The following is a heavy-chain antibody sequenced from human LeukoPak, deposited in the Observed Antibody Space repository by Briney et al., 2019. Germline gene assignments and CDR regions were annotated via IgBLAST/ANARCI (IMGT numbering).Heavy chain of an antibody. Sequence: ASVKVSCKASGYTFTSYGISWVRQAPGQGLEWMGWISAYNGNTNYAQKLQGRATMTRDTSISTAYMELSRLRSDDTAVYYCARPLLRTDYGGNSVDYWGQGTLVTVSS. CDR2: ISAYNGNT. J-gene: IGHJ4*02. CDR3: ARPLLRTDYGGNSVDY. CDR1: GYTFTSYG. D-gene: IGHD4-23*01. V-gene: IGHV1-18*01.